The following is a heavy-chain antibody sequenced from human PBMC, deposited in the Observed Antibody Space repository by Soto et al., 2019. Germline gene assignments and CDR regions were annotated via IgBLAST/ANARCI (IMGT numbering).Heavy chain of an antibody. Sequence: GESLKLSCKGAGYSFAGYWITWVRQKPGKGLEWMGRIDPSDSQTYYSPSFRGHVTISVTKSITTVFLQWSSLRASDTAMYYCARQIYDSDTGPNFQYYFDSWGQGTPVTVSS. V-gene: IGHV5-10-1*01. CDR3: ARQIYDSDTGPNFQYYFDS. CDR2: IDPSDSQT. J-gene: IGHJ4*02. D-gene: IGHD3-22*01. CDR1: GYSFAGYW.